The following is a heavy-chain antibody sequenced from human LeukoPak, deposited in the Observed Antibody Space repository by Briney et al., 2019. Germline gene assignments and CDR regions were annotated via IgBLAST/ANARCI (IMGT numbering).Heavy chain of an antibody. CDR2: IYYSGST. D-gene: IGHD1-26*01. V-gene: IGHV4-39*01. CDR3: ARFVPIEVGATIWFDP. Sequence: SETLSLTCTVSGGSISSSSYYWGWIRQPPGKGLEWIGSIYYSGSTYYNPSLKSRVTISVDTSKNQFSLKLSSVTAADTAVYYCARFVPIEVGATIWFDPWGQGTLVTVSS. J-gene: IGHJ5*02. CDR1: GGSISSSSYY.